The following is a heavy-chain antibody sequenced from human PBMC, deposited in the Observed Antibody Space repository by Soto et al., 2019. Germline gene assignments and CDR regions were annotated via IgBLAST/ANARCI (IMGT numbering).Heavy chain of an antibody. CDR1: GVTVSSNY. CDR3: ARHGYNYGGGYFDY. V-gene: IGHV3-66*04. Sequence: EVQLVESGGGLVQPGGSLRLSCAASGVTVSSNYMSWVRQAPGKGLEWVSVIYSGGSTYYADSVKGRFTISRDNSKNTLYLQMNNLRAEDTAVYYCARHGYNYGGGYFDYWGQGNLVTVSS. D-gene: IGHD5-18*01. CDR2: IYSGGST. J-gene: IGHJ4*02.